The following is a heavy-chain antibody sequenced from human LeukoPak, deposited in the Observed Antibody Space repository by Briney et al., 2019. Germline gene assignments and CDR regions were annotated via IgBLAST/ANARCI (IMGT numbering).Heavy chain of an antibody. D-gene: IGHD5-18*01. CDR3: ARGGYSYGHYYFDY. CDR1: GGSISSGGYS. CDR2: IYHSGST. Sequence: KPSETLSLTCAVSGGSISSGGYSWSWIRQPPGKGLEWIGYIYHSGSTYYNPSLKSRVTISVDRSKNQFSLKLSSVTAADTAVYYCARGGYSYGHYYFDYWGQGTLVTVSS. V-gene: IGHV4-30-2*01. J-gene: IGHJ4*02.